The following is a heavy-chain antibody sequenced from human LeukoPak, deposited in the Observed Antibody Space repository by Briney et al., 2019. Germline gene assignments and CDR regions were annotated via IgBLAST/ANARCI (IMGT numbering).Heavy chain of an antibody. D-gene: IGHD3-9*01. V-gene: IGHV3-30*02. Sequence: PGGSLRLSCAASGFTFSSYGMHWVRQAPGKGLEWVAFIRYDGSNKYYADSVKGRFTISRDNSKNTLYLQMNSLRAEYTAVYYCAKAYLYDILTGPTVYWGQGTLVTVSS. CDR3: AKAYLYDILTGPTVY. J-gene: IGHJ4*02. CDR2: IRYDGSNK. CDR1: GFTFSSYG.